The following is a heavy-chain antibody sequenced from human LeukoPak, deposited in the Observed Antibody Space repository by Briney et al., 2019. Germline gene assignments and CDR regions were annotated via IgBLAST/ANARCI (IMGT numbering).Heavy chain of an antibody. Sequence: TGGSLRLSCAASGFTFSSYAMHWVRQAPGKGLEWVSGINWNGGSTGYADSVKGRFTISRDNAKNSLYLQMNSLRAEDTALYYCARGGWFGELLFDYWGQGTLVTVSS. D-gene: IGHD3-10*01. V-gene: IGHV3-20*04. J-gene: IGHJ4*02. CDR3: ARGGWFGELLFDY. CDR2: INWNGGST. CDR1: GFTFSSYA.